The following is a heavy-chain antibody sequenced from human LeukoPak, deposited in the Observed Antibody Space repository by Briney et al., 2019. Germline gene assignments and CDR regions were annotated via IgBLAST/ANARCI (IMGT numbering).Heavy chain of an antibody. D-gene: IGHD1-26*01. J-gene: IGHJ4*02. CDR1: GFTFSHSA. V-gene: IGHV3-64D*09. Sequence: GGSLRLACSASGFTFSHSAMHWVRQATGKGLKYVSAISSSGGATYFADSVKGRFTISRDNSKNTLYLQMSSLRAEDTAVYYCVVHSGSRYFDYWGQGTLVTVSS. CDR3: VVHSGSRYFDY. CDR2: ISSSGGAT.